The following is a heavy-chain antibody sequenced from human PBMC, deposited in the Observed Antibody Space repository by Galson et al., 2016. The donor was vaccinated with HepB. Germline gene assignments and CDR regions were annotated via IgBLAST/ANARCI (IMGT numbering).Heavy chain of an antibody. D-gene: IGHD3-10*01. CDR2: IIPLFGLT. CDR3: ARYTMVRGAADF. CDR1: GGMFSSYV. Sequence: SVQVSCKASGGMFSSYVFSWVRQAPGQGLEWVGGIIPLFGLTSYAQKFHDRVTITADGFTDTVYMNLTSLNSEDTATYFCARYTMVRGAADFWGQGTLVSVSS. V-gene: IGHV1-69*13. J-gene: IGHJ4*02.